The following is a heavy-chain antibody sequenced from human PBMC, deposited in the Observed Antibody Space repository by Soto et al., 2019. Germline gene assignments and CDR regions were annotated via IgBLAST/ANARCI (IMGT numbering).Heavy chain of an antibody. J-gene: IGHJ4*02. D-gene: IGHD6-13*01. CDR3: ARGGGIYSISWPLDY. Sequence: ASVEVSCKASGYTFTNYCISWVLQAPGQGLEWMGWTSDYNGNTNYAQKFQGRVTLTTDTSTSTAYMELRSLRSDDTAVYYCARGGGIYSISWPLDYWGQGTLVTVSS. CDR1: GYTFTNYC. CDR2: TSDYNGNT. V-gene: IGHV1-18*04.